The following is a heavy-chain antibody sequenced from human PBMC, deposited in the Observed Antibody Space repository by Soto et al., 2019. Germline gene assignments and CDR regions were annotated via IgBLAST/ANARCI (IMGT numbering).Heavy chain of an antibody. Sequence: ASVKVSCKASGGTFSSYAISWVRQAPGQGLEWMGGIIPIFGTANYAQKLQGRVTITADESTSTAYMELSSLRSEDTAVYYCVXXXXVGXAMXSYYYXXXVSXXGXXVT. V-gene: IGHV1-69*13. J-gene: IGHJ6*01. CDR3: VXXXXVGXAMXSYYYXXXV. CDR2: IIPIFGTA. CDR1: GGTFSSYA.